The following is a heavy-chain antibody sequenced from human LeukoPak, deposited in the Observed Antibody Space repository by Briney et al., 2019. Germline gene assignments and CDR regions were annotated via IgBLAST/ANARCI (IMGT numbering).Heavy chain of an antibody. CDR2: VSGSGSST. CDR3: ARFDSSGYYYSFPDY. D-gene: IGHD3-22*01. J-gene: IGHJ4*02. Sequence: GGSLRLSCGASGFTFSSYGMSWVRQAPGKGLEWVSVVSGSGSSTYYADSVKGRFTISRDNSKNTVYLQMDSLRPEDTAVYYCARFDSSGYYYSFPDYWGQGTLVTVSS. V-gene: IGHV3-23*01. CDR1: GFTFSSYG.